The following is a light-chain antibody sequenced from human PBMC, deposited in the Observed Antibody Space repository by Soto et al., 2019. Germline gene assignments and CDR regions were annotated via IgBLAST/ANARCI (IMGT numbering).Light chain of an antibody. CDR1: QGIRND. Sequence: ALQMTRSPSSLSASVGERVTITCRASQGIRNDLGWYQQKPGKAPKLLIYAASSLQSGVPSRFSGSGSGTDFTVTISSLQPEDFATYYCLQDYNYPLTFGGGTKVEIK. CDR2: AAS. V-gene: IGKV1-6*01. CDR3: LQDYNYPLT. J-gene: IGKJ4*01.